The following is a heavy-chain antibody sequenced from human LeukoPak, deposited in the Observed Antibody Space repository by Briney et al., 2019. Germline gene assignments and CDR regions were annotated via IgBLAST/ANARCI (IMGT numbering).Heavy chain of an antibody. Sequence: PSETLSLTRTVSGGSIRGYYWSWIRHPAPEGLQYIGHIHTSRMTNYNPSLQTSVPMPVHTSKNQFYLKVISVTASDTAVYYGVRGGSAASAVFDYWGQGALVTVSS. CDR3: VRGGSAASAVFDY. V-gene: IGHV4-4*07. CDR1: GGSIRGYY. J-gene: IGHJ4*02. D-gene: IGHD6-13*01. CDR2: IHTSRMT.